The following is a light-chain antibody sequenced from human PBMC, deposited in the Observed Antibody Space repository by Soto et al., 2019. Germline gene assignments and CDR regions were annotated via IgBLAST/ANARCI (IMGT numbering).Light chain of an antibody. CDR3: QQYNSYSGT. J-gene: IGKJ1*01. CDR1: QSISSW. Sequence: DAPMTKSASTVSAKVEERVTITCRASQSISSWLAWYQQKPGKAPKLLIYDASSLESGVPSRFSGSGSGTEFTLTISSLQPDDFATYYCQQYNSYSGTSGQGAK. V-gene: IGKV1-5*01. CDR2: DAS.